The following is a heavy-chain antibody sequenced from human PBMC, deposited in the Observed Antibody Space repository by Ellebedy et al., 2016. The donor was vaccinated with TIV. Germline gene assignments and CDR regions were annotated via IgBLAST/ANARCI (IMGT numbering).Heavy chain of an antibody. CDR2: ISDSGSIQ. CDR3: ARDGVWGGDY. V-gene: IGHV3-11*04. Sequence: GESLKISCTASGFTFSDYYMSWIRQAPGKGLEWLSYISDSGSIQYNADSVKGRFTISRDNAQNTLYLQMNSLRAEDTAVYYCARDGVWGGDYWGQGTLVTVSS. D-gene: IGHD2-8*01. J-gene: IGHJ4*02. CDR1: GFTFSDYY.